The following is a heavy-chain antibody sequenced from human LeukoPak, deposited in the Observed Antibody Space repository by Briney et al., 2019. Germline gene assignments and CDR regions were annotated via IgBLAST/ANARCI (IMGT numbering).Heavy chain of an antibody. J-gene: IGHJ5*02. CDR2: INTNTGNP. V-gene: IGHV7-4-1*02. Sequence: GASVKVSCKASGYTFTSYAMNWVRQAPGQGLEWMGWINTNTGNPTYAQGFTGRFVFSLDTSVSTAYLQISSLKAEDTAVYYCARELGDYYDSRAWFDPWGQGTLVTVSS. CDR1: GYTFTSYA. D-gene: IGHD3-22*01. CDR3: ARELGDYYDSRAWFDP.